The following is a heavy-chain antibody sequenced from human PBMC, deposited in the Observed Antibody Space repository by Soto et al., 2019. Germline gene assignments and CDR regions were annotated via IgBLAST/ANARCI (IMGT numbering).Heavy chain of an antibody. CDR3: AVGYGGSRRNWFDP. Sequence: QVQLVESGGGVVQPGRSLRLSCVASGFTFRSYAMHWVRQAPGKGLEWVAGISYDGTYIYYADSVKGRFSISRDNSKNTLYLQMNSLRAGDTAVHYCAVGYGGSRRNWFDPWGQGTLVTVSA. J-gene: IGHJ5*02. CDR1: GFTFRSYA. CDR2: ISYDGTYI. V-gene: IGHV3-30-3*01. D-gene: IGHD4-17*01.